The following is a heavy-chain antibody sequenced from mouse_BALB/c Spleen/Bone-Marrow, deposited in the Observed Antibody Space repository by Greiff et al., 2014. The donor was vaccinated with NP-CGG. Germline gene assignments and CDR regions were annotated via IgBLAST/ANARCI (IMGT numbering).Heavy chain of an antibody. V-gene: IGHV1-4*01. J-gene: IGHJ3*01. CDR2: INPSSGYT. CDR3: AREVYGSWFAY. Sequence: QVQLQQSGAELARPGASVKMSCKASGYTLAYYTVHWVKQRPGQGLEWIGYINPSSGYTNYNQKFKDKATLTTDKSSSTAYMQLSSLTSEDSAVYYCAREVYGSWFAYWGQGTLVTVSA. D-gene: IGHD2-2*01. CDR1: GYTLAYYT.